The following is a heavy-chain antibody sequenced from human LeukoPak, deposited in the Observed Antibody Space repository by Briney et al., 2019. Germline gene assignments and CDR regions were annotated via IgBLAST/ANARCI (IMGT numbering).Heavy chain of an antibody. D-gene: IGHD2-15*01. Sequence: SETLSLTCAIYGGSFSGYYWSWVRQPPGKGLEWIGEINPSGSTNYNPSLKSRVTISADTSKNQFSLNLTSVTAADTAVYHCARHSSFRGYFQDWGRGTLVTV. CDR1: GGSFSGYY. J-gene: IGHJ1*01. V-gene: IGHV4-34*01. CDR2: INPSGST. CDR3: ARHSSFRGYFQD.